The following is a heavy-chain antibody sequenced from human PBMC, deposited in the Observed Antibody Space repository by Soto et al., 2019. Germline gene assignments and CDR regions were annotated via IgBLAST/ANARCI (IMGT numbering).Heavy chain of an antibody. CDR2: ISGSGGST. D-gene: IGHD2-2*01. CDR3: AKDQAKDIVVVPAALDV. Sequence: GGSLRLSCAASGFTFSSYAMSWVRQAPGKGLEWVSAISGSGGSTYYADSVKGRFTISRDNSKNTLYLQMNSLRAEDTAGYYCAKDQAKDIVVVPAALDVWGKGTTVTVSS. V-gene: IGHV3-23*01. CDR1: GFTFSSYA. J-gene: IGHJ6*04.